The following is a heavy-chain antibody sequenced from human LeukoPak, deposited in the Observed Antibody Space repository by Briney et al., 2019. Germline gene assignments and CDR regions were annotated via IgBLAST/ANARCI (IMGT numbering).Heavy chain of an antibody. J-gene: IGHJ4*02. CDR2: IYSGGST. CDR3: VRESNYDY. V-gene: IGHV3-66*02. Sequence: GGSLRLSCAVSGVTLSSSYMSWVRQAPGKGLEWVSVIYSGGSTYYADSVKGRFTIARDNSKNTLYLQMNSLRAEDTAVYYCVRESNYDYWGQGTLVTVSS. CDR1: GVTLSSSY.